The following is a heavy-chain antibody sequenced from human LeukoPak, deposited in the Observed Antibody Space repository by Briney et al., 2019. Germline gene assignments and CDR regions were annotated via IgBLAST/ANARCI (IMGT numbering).Heavy chain of an antibody. CDR3: AKDGGGYYYSFDY. Sequence: GGSLRLSCAASGFTFSSYAMSWVRQAPGKGLEWVSAISGSGGSTYYADSVKGRFTISRDNSKNTLYLQMNSQRAEDTAVYYCAKDGGGYYYSFDYWGQGTLVTVSS. D-gene: IGHD3-22*01. CDR2: ISGSGGST. CDR1: GFTFSSYA. V-gene: IGHV3-23*01. J-gene: IGHJ4*02.